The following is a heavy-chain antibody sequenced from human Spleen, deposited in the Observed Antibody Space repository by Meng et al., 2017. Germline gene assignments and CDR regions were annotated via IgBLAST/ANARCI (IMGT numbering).Heavy chain of an antibody. Sequence: ASVKVSCKASGYTFTSYGISWVRQAPGQGLEWMGWISAYNGNTNYAQKLQGRVTMTTDTSTSTAYMELRSLRSEDTAVYYCARGDYYDSSGYYYGAYYYYGMDVWGQGTTVTVSS. V-gene: IGHV1-18*01. CDR1: GYTFTSYG. CDR2: ISAYNGNT. D-gene: IGHD3-22*01. CDR3: ARGDYYDSSGYYYGAYYYYGMDV. J-gene: IGHJ6*02.